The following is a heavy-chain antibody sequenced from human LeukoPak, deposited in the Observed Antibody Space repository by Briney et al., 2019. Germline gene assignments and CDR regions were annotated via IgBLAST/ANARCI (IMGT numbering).Heavy chain of an antibody. D-gene: IGHD3-9*01. CDR2: IYYSGST. Sequence: SETLSLTCTVSGGSISSYYWSWIRLPPGKGLEWIGYIYYSGSTNYNPSLKSRVTISVDTSKNQFSLKLSSVTAADTAVYYCARASYDILTGYSPLTWGQGTLVTVSS. J-gene: IGHJ5*02. CDR3: ARASYDILTGYSPLT. CDR1: GGSISSYY. V-gene: IGHV4-59*01.